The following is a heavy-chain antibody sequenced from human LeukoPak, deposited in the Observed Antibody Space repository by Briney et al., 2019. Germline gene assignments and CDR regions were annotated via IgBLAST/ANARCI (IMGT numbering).Heavy chain of an antibody. D-gene: IGHD4-23*01. CDR2: IYSGGTT. CDR1: GFTVSTNY. J-gene: IGHJ4*02. V-gene: IGHV3-66*01. Sequence: GGSLRLSCAASGFTVSTNYMSWVRQAPGRGLEWVSVIYSGGTTYYADSVKGRFTISRDNSKNTLYLQMNSLRAEDTAVYYCARDSGTTVGYFDYWGQGTLVTVSS. CDR3: ARDSGTTVGYFDY.